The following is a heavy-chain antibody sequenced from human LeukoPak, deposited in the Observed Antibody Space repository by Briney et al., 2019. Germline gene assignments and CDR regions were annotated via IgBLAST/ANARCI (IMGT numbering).Heavy chain of an antibody. V-gene: IGHV4-39*01. Sequence: SETLSLTCTVSGGSISSSTYYWSWIRQPPGEGLEWIVSIFYSGNTYYNPSLESRVTISVDTSKNQFSLKLTSVTAADTALYYCASLSSRGWTWGFQHWGQGTVVTVSS. J-gene: IGHJ1*01. CDR3: ASLSSRGWTWGFQH. CDR2: IFYSGNT. CDR1: GGSISSSTYY. D-gene: IGHD6-25*01.